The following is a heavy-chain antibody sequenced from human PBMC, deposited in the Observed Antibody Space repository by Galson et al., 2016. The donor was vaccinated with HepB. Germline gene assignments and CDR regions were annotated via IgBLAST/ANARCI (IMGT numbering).Heavy chain of an antibody. D-gene: IGHD3-22*01. Sequence: SVKVSCKVSGKSLRRLSIHWVRQAPGKGLEWMGGFDVEAGEIIYAQKFQGRVIMTEDTSTDTAYMELSSLRSEDTAVYYYTTLRSPTGRMYYYDSSGRVSYYFDYWGQGTLVTVSS. J-gene: IGHJ4*02. CDR1: GKSLRRLS. CDR2: FDVEAGEI. CDR3: TTLRSPTGRMYYYDSSGRVSYYFDY. V-gene: IGHV1-24*01.